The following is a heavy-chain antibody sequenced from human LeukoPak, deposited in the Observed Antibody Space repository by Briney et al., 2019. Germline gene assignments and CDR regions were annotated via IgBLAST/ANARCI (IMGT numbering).Heavy chain of an antibody. CDR2: VSLAGQT. CDR1: GGSISNTNW. Sequence: SGTVSLTCGASGGSISNTNWWSWVRQPPGQGLEWIGEVSLAGQTNYNPSLNGRVTMSLDESSNQLSLKLTSVTAADTAIYYCSRESGAFCPFGHWGQGTLVIVPS. J-gene: IGHJ4*02. D-gene: IGHD1-26*01. V-gene: IGHV4-4*02. CDR3: SRESGAFCPFGH.